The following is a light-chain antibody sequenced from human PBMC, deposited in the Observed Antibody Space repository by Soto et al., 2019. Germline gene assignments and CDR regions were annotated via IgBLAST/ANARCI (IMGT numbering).Light chain of an antibody. V-gene: IGKV4-1*01. J-gene: IGKJ4*01. CDR3: QQYYSTPLT. CDR2: WAS. Sequence: DIRMTQSHDSLAVSLGERATINCKSSQSVLYSSNNKNYLAWYQQKPGQPPKLLIYWASTRESGVPDRFSGSGSGTDFTLTISSLQAEDVAVYYCQQYYSTPLTFGGGTKVDIK. CDR1: QSVLYSSNNKNY.